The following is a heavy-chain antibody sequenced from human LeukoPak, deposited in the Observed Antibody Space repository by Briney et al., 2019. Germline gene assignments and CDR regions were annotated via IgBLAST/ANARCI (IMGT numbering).Heavy chain of an antibody. CDR2: ISIYNGDK. CDR1: GYTFTSYG. D-gene: IGHD3-22*01. CDR3: AREEGSNYYDSSAPRYFDY. Sequence: ASVKVSCKASGYTFTSYGISWVRQAPGQGLEWMAWISIYNGDKTYAQKFQGRVTMTTDTSTSTAYMELRSLRSDDTAVYYCAREEGSNYYDSSAPRYFDYWGQGTLVTVSS. V-gene: IGHV1-18*01. J-gene: IGHJ4*02.